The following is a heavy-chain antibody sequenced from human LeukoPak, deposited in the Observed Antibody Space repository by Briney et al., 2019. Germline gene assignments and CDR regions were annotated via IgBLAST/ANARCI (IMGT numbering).Heavy chain of an antibody. Sequence: GGSLRLSCAASGFTFSSYWTHWVRQAPGKGLVWVSRINSDGSSTSYADSVKGRFTISRDNAKNTLYLQMNSLRAEDTAVYYCARGTTGTTAEFDYWGQGTLVTVSS. CDR1: GFTFSSYW. CDR3: ARGTTGTTAEFDY. V-gene: IGHV3-74*01. J-gene: IGHJ4*02. CDR2: INSDGSST. D-gene: IGHD1-1*01.